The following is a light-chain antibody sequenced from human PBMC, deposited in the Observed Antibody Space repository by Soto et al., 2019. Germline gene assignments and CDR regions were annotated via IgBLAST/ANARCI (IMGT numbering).Light chain of an antibody. CDR1: SGHSSYA. Sequence: QPVLTQSPSASASLGASVKLTCTLRSGHSSYAIAWHQQQPEKGPRYLMKLNSDGTHTKGDGIPDRFSGSSSGAERYLTISSLQSEDEADYYCPTWGTGIWVFGGGTKLTVL. CDR3: PTWGTGIWV. V-gene: IGLV4-69*01. J-gene: IGLJ3*02. CDR2: LNSDGTH.